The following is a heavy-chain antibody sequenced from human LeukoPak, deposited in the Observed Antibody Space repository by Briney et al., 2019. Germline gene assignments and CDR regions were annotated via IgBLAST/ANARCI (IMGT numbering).Heavy chain of an antibody. CDR1: GFTSNNYW. CDR3: ARDPGRIGFDY. D-gene: IGHD2/OR15-2a*01. V-gene: IGHV3-7*03. J-gene: IGHJ4*02. Sequence: GGSLRLSRAASGFTSNNYWMSWVRQAPGKGLEWVANIKQDGSEMYYVESVKGRFTISRDNAKNSLFLQMTSLRAEDTAVYYCARDPGRIGFDYWGQGTLVTVSS. CDR2: IKQDGSEM.